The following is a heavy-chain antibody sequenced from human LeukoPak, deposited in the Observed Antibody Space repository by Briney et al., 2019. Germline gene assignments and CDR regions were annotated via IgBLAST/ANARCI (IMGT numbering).Heavy chain of an antibody. V-gene: IGHV3-33*01. J-gene: IGHJ4*02. Sequence: GGSLRLSCAASGFTFSSYGMHWVRQAPGKGLEWVAVIWYDGSNKYYADSVKGRFTTSRDNSKNTLYLQMNSLRAEDTAVYYCARFLAAADTFDYWGQGTLVTVSS. D-gene: IGHD6-13*01. CDR2: IWYDGSNK. CDR3: ARFLAAADTFDY. CDR1: GFTFSSYG.